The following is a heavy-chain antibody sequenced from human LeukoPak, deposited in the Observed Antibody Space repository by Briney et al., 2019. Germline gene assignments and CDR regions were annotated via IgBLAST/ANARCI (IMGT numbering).Heavy chain of an antibody. CDR1: GDSVSSNSAA. V-gene: IGHV6-1*01. D-gene: IGHD6-19*01. Sequence: SQTLSLTCALSGDSVSSNSAAWNWIRQSPSRGLEWLGSTYYRSKWYNDYAVSVKSRITINPDTSKNQFSLQLNSVTPEDTAVYYCARVRYSSGWGYFDYWGQGTLVTVSS. CDR2: TYYRSKWYN. J-gene: IGHJ4*02. CDR3: ARVRYSSGWGYFDY.